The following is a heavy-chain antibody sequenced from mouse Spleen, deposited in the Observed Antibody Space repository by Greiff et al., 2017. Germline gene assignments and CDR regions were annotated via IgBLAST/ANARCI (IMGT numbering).Heavy chain of an antibody. CDR1: GYTFTDYN. Sequence: VQLKESGPELVKPGASVKMSCKASGYTFTDYNMHWVKQSHGKSLEWIGYINPNNGGTSYNQKFKGKATLTVNKSSSTAYMELRSLTSEDSAVYYCAREGGYDEYFDYWGQGTTLTVSS. CDR3: AREGGYDEYFDY. J-gene: IGHJ2*01. V-gene: IGHV1-22*01. CDR2: INPNNGGT. D-gene: IGHD2-14*01.